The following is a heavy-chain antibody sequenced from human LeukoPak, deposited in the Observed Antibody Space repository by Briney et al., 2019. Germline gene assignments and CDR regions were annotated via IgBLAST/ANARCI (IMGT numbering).Heavy chain of an antibody. CDR2: IYSGGST. CDR1: GFTVSSNY. J-gene: IGHJ4*02. V-gene: IGHV3-53*01. CDR3: ARDKREYQFDY. Sequence: GGSLRLSCAASGFTVSSNYMSWVRQAPGKGLEWVSVIYSGGSTYYADSVKGRFTISRDNSKNTLYLQMNSLRAEDTAVYYCARDKREYQFDYWGQGTLVTVSS. D-gene: IGHD2-2*01.